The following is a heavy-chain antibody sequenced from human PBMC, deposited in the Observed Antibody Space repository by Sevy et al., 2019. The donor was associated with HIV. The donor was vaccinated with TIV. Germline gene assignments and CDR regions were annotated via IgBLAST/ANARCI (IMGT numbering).Heavy chain of an antibody. CDR1: GGSISAYY. D-gene: IGHD5-12*01. J-gene: IGHJ5*02. V-gene: IGHV4-59*12. CDR2: IYYTGST. CDR3: ARAPPVRSGDDSLNWLDP. Sequence: SETLSLTCTVSGGSISAYYWSWLRQPPGEGLEYIGDIYYTGSTYYNPSLKSRVTISVDTSKNQFSLNLRSVTAVDTAVYYCARAPPVRSGDDSLNWLDPWGQGILVTVSS.